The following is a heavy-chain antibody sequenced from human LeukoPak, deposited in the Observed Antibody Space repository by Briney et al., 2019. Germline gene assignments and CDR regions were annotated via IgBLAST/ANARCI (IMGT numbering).Heavy chain of an antibody. D-gene: IGHD3-10*01. CDR2: FDPEDGET. CDR1: GYTLTELS. CDR3: AAVWFGELPYNWFDP. J-gene: IGHJ5*02. Sequence: ASVKVSCKVSGYTLTELSMHWVRQAPGKALEWMGGFDPEDGETIYAQKFQGRVTMTEDTSTDTAYMELSSLRSEDTAVYYCAAVWFGELPYNWFDPWGQGTLVTVSS. V-gene: IGHV1-24*01.